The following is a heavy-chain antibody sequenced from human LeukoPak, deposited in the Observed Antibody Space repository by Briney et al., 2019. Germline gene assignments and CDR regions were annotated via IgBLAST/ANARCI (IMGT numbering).Heavy chain of an antibody. V-gene: IGHV4-59*12. Sequence: PSETLSLTCTVSGGSITSYYWSWIRQPPGKGLEWVGYINYSGSTNYNPSLKSRVIISVDKSKNKFSLKLSCVTAADTAVYYCARLKYSSAYDAIYIWGQVTTVTASS. CDR1: GGSITSYY. CDR3: ARLKYSSAYDAIYI. J-gene: IGHJ3*02. CDR2: INYSGST. D-gene: IGHD6-19*01.